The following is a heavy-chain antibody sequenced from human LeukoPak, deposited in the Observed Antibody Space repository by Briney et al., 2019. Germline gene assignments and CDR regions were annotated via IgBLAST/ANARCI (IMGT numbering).Heavy chain of an antibody. V-gene: IGHV4-34*01. CDR3: ARGGKRITMVRGVITPLYYFDY. Sequence: ASETLSLTCAVYGGSFSGYYWSWIRQPPGKGLEWIGEINHSGSTNYNPSLKSRVTISVDTSKNQFSLKLSSVTAADTAVYYCARGGKRITMVRGVITPLYYFDYWGQGTLVTVSS. CDR1: GGSFSGYY. D-gene: IGHD3-10*01. J-gene: IGHJ4*02. CDR2: INHSGST.